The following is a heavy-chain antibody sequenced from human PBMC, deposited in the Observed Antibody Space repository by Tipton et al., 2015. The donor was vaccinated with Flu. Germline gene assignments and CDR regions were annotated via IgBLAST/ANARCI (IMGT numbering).Heavy chain of an antibody. Sequence: LRLSCAASGFTFSNYDMNWVRQSPGKGLEWVSIISGSSDATVYADSVRGRFTISRDNSKNTVYMQMNSLRAEDTALYYCVKGGLSHHYGSGISDYWGQGTLVTVST. J-gene: IGHJ4*02. CDR3: VKGGLSHHYGSGISDY. D-gene: IGHD3-10*01. CDR1: GFTFSNYD. V-gene: IGHV3-23*01. CDR2: ISGSSDAT.